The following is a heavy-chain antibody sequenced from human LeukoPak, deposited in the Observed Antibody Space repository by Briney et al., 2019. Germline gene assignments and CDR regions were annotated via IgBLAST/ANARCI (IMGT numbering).Heavy chain of an antibody. J-gene: IGHJ4*02. CDR2: INPSGGST. CDR1: GYTFTGYY. CDR3: ARADIVATIPFDY. Sequence: ASVKVSCKASGYTFTGYYMHWVRQAPGQGLEWMGIINPSGGSTSYAQKFQGRVTMTRDMSTSTVYMELSSLRSEDTAVYYCARADIVATIPFDYWGQGTLVTVSS. D-gene: IGHD5-12*01. V-gene: IGHV1-46*01.